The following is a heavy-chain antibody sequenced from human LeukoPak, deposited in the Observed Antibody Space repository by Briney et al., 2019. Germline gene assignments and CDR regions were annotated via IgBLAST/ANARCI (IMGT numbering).Heavy chain of an antibody. V-gene: IGHV1-2*02. Sequence: ASVKVSCKASGYTFTGYYMHWVRQAPGQGLEWMGWINPNSGGTNYAQKFQGRVTMTRDTSISTAYMELSRLRSDDTAVYYCAREIYYDILTGYYNRGYYYMDVRGKGTTVTVSS. J-gene: IGHJ6*03. CDR1: GYTFTGYY. CDR3: AREIYYDILTGYYNRGYYYMDV. D-gene: IGHD3-9*01. CDR2: INPNSGGT.